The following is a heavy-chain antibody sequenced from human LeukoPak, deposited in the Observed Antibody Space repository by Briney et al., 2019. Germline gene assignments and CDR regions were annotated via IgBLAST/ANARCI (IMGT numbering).Heavy chain of an antibody. CDR2: ISAYNGNT. J-gene: IGHJ4*02. D-gene: IGHD2-2*01. CDR3: ARLDCSSTSCYVRNPDY. Sequence: ASVKVSCKASGYTFTSYGISWVRRAPGQGLEWMGWISAYNGNTNYAQKLQGRVTMTTDTSTSTAYMELRSLRSDDTAVYYCARLDCSSTSCYVRNPDYWGQGTLVTVSS. V-gene: IGHV1-18*04. CDR1: GYTFTSYG.